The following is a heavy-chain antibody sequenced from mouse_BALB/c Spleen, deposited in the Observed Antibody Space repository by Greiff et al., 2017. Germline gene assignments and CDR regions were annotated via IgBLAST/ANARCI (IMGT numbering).Heavy chain of an antibody. CDR2: ISSGGST. D-gene: IGHD1-1*01. CDR3: ARVLGITTVVANSYFDV. Sequence: EVQLVESGGGLVKPGGSLKLSCAASGFTFSSYAMSWVRQTPEKRLEWVASISSGGSTYYPDSVKGRFTISRDDTRNILYLQMSSLRSEDTAMYYCARVLGITTVVANSYFDVWGAGTTVTVSS. CDR1: GFTFSSYA. J-gene: IGHJ1*01. V-gene: IGHV5-6-5*01.